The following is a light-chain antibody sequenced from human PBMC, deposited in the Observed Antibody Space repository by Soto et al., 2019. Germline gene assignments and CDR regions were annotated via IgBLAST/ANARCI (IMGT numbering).Light chain of an antibody. J-gene: IGKJ2*01. CDR1: QSISTW. CDR2: DAS. V-gene: IGKV1-5*01. CDR3: HQYNSYPYT. Sequence: DIQMTQSPSTVSASVGDGVTITCRASQSISTWLAWYQQKPGKAPNLLIYDASTLESGGPSGFSGSGSGTEFTLTISSLQPDDSATYYCHQYNSYPYTFGQGTKLEIK.